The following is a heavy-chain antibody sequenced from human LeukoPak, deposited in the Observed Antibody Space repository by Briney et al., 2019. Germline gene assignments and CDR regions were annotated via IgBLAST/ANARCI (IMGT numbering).Heavy chain of an antibody. J-gene: IGHJ4*02. CDR1: GGTFSSYA. V-gene: IGHV1-69*13. CDR3: AAQVRTGTASY. D-gene: IGHD1-1*01. Sequence: ASVKVSCKASGGTFSSYAISWVRPAPGQGLEWMGGIIPIFGTANYAQKFQGRVTITADESTSTAYMELSSLRSEDTAVYYCAAQVRTGTASYWGQGTLVTVSS. CDR2: IIPIFGTA.